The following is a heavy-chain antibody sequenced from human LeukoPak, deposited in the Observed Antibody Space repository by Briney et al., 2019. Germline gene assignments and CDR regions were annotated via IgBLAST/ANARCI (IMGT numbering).Heavy chain of an antibody. CDR3: ARVGKAVAAQSFDY. J-gene: IGHJ4*02. CDR1: GFTFSSYW. Sequence: PVGSLRLSCAASGFTFSSYWMSWVRQAPGKGLEWVANIKEDGSEKYYVDSVKGRFTISRDNAKNSLYLQVNDRRAEDTAMYYCARVGKAVAAQSFDYWGQGTLVTVSS. V-gene: IGHV3-7*01. CDR2: IKEDGSEK. D-gene: IGHD6-13*01.